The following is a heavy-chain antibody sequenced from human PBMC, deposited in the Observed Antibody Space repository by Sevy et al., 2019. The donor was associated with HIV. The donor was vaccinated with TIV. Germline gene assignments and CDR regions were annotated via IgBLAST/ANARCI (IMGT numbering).Heavy chain of an antibody. V-gene: IGHV5-51*01. J-gene: IGHJ3*02. Sequence: GESLKISCTGSGYSFNSYWIGWVRQMPGKGLEWMGMIYPGDSSTRYSPSFQGQVTSSDDKSISTAYLQWSSLKASDTAMYYCARTGLELRPDAYDIWGQGTMVTVSS. D-gene: IGHD1-7*01. CDR2: IYPGDSST. CDR1: GYSFNSYW. CDR3: ARTGLELRPDAYDI.